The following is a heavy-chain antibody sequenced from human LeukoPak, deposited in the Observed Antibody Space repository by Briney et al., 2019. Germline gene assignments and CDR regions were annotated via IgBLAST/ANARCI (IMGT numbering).Heavy chain of an antibody. D-gene: IGHD2-15*01. CDR1: GYTFTSYD. Sequence: ASMKVSCKASGYTFTSYDINWVRQATGQGLEWMGWMNPNSGNTGYAQKFQGRVTMTRNTSISTAYMELSSLRSEDTAVYYCARVCSGGSCYSGYYGMDVWGQGTTVTVSS. J-gene: IGHJ6*02. CDR2: MNPNSGNT. V-gene: IGHV1-8*01. CDR3: ARVCSGGSCYSGYYGMDV.